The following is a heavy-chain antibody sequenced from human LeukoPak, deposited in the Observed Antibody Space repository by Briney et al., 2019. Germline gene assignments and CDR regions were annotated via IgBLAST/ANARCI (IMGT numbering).Heavy chain of an antibody. D-gene: IGHD3-22*01. CDR3: ARDRPDYYDSSGYCLFDY. CDR2: ISSSSSYI. J-gene: IGHJ4*02. Sequence: GGSLRLSCAASGFTFSSYSMNWDRQAPGKGLEWVSSISSSSSYIYYADSVKGRFTISRDNAKNSLYLQMNSLRAEDTAVYYCARDRPDYYDSSGYCLFDYWGQGTLVTVSS. CDR1: GFTFSSYS. V-gene: IGHV3-21*04.